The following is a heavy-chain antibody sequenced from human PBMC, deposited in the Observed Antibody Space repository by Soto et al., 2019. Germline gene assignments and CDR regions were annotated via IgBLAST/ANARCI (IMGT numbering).Heavy chain of an antibody. CDR2: ISAYNGNT. D-gene: IGHD3-22*01. CDR1: GYTFTSYG. V-gene: IGHV1-18*04. Sequence: ASVKVSWKASGYTFTSYGISWVRQAPGQGLEWMGWISAYNGNTNYAQKLQGRVTMTTDTSTSTAYMELRSLRSDDTAVYYCARDTTMIVVVIMVDYYYGMDVWGQGTTVTVSS. CDR3: ARDTTMIVVVIMVDYYYGMDV. J-gene: IGHJ6*02.